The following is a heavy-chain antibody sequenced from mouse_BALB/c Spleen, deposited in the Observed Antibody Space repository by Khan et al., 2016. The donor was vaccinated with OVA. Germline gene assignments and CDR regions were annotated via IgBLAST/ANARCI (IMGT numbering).Heavy chain of an antibody. CDR3: ARQPYYHYNIMDY. D-gene: IGHD2-10*01. Sequence: QLQLKESGPGLVAPSQSLSITCTTSGFSLTNYGVHWVSQPPGKGLEWLVVIWSDGSTTYNSDLKSRLSISKDNSKSQASLKMNSLQTEDTAMYYCARQPYYHYNIMDYWGQGTSVTVSS. V-gene: IGHV2-6-1*01. CDR2: IWSDGST. CDR1: GFSLTNYG. J-gene: IGHJ4*01.